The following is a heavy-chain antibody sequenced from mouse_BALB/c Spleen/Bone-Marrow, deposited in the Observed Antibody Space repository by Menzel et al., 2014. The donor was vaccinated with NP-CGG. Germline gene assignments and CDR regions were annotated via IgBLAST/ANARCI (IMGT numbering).Heavy chain of an antibody. J-gene: IGHJ4*01. CDR2: IWAGGST. CDR1: GFSLTSYG. Sequence: VKLQESGPGLVAPSQSLSITCTVSGFSLTSYGVHWVRQPPGKGLEWLGVIWAGGSTNYNSALTSRLSISKDNSKSQVFLKMNSLQTDDTAMYYCARDWSRRAIDYWGQGTSVTVSS. D-gene: IGHD2-2*01. CDR3: ARDWSRRAIDY. V-gene: IGHV2-9*02.